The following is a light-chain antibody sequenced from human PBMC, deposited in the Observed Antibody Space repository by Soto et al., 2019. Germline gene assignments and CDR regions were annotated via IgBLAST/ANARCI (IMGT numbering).Light chain of an antibody. CDR3: QQYNNWPPKHT. V-gene: IGKV3-15*01. J-gene: IGKJ2*01. Sequence: EIVMTQSPATLSVSPGERVTLSCRASQSISNNLAWYQHKPGRAPRVLIYDASTRATGTPVRFSGSGSGTEFTLTISSLQSDDFAVYYCQQYNNWPPKHTFGQGTKLEIK. CDR2: DAS. CDR1: QSISNN.